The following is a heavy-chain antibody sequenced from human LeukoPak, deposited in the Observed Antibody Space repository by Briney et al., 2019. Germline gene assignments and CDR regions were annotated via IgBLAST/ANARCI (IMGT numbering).Heavy chain of an antibody. CDR3: ARDRKFITTFGVDY. V-gene: IGHV1-2*02. CDR2: INPNSGGT. J-gene: IGHJ4*02. CDR1: GYTFTGYY. D-gene: IGHD3-10*02. Sequence: ASVKVSCKASGYTFTGYYMHWVRQAPGQELEWMGWINPNSGGTNYAQKFQGRVTMTRDTSISTAYMELSRLRSDDTAVYYCARDRKFITTFGVDYWGQGTLVTVSS.